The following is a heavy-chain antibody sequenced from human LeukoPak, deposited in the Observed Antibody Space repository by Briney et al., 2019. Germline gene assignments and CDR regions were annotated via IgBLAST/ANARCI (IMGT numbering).Heavy chain of an antibody. CDR3: ARTLGGDWFDP. Sequence: PSETLSLTCTVSGDSISGYYWGWIRQPPGKGLEWIGSIYYSGSTYYNPSLKSRVTISVDTSKNQFSLKLSSVTAADTAVYYCARTLGGDWFDPWGQGTLVTVSS. CDR1: GDSISGYY. D-gene: IGHD3-16*01. CDR2: IYYSGST. V-gene: IGHV4-39*01. J-gene: IGHJ5*02.